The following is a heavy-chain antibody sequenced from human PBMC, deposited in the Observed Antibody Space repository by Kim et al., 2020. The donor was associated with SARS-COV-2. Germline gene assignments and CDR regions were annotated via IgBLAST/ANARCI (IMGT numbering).Heavy chain of an antibody. CDR2: ITGSGGRT. D-gene: IGHD2-8*01. V-gene: IGHV3-23*01. J-gene: IGHJ5*02. CDR1: GFTFSVYG. Sequence: GGSLRLSCAASGFTFSVYGMSWVRQAPGMGLEWVSSITGSGGRTYYADSVKGRFTISRDNSENTLYLQMNSLRGEDTAVYYCAKDVNGDWFGTWGQGTPVTVSS. CDR3: AKDVNGDWFGT.